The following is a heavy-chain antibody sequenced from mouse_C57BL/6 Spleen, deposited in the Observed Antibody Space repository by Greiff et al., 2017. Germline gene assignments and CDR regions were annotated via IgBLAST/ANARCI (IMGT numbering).Heavy chain of an antibody. J-gene: IGHJ3*01. CDR2: ISDGGSYT. V-gene: IGHV5-4*01. D-gene: IGHD1-1*01. CDR1: GFTFSSYA. Sequence: EVQLVESGGGLVKPGGSLKLSCAASGFTFSSYAMSWVRQTPEKRLEWVATISDGGSYTYYPDNVKGRFTISRDNAKNNLYLQMSHLKSEDTAMYYCARDRDYGSSYGWFAYWGQGTLVTVSA. CDR3: ARDRDYGSSYGWFAY.